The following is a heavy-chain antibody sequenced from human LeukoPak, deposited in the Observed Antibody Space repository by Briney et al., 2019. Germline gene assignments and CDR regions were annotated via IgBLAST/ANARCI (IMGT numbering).Heavy chain of an antibody. V-gene: IGHV3-23*01. CDR3: ARGGYYDFWSGYYTVVEFDY. J-gene: IGHJ4*02. D-gene: IGHD3-3*01. CDR2: ISGSGGST. CDR1: GFTFSSYA. Sequence: PGGSLRLSCAASGFTFSSYAMSWVRQAPGKGLEWVSAISGSGGSTYYADSVKGRFTISRDNSKNTLYLQMNSLRAEDTAVYYCARGGYYDFWSGYYTVVEFDYWGQGTLVTVSS.